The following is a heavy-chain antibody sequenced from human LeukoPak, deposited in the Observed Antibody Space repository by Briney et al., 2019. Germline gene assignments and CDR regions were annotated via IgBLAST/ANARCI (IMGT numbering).Heavy chain of an antibody. CDR3: ARDQIPGGSYTLDY. V-gene: IGHV1-2*02. D-gene: IGHD1-26*01. CDR2: INPNSGGT. Sequence: ASVKVSCKASGYTLTGYYMHWVRQAPGQGLEWMGWINPNSGGTNYAQKFQGRVTMTRDTSISTAYMELSRLRSDDTAVYYCARDQIPGGSYTLDYWGQGTLDTVSS. J-gene: IGHJ4*02. CDR1: GYTLTGYY.